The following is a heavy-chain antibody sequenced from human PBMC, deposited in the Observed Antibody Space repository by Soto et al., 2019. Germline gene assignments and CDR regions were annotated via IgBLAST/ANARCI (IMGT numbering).Heavy chain of an antibody. D-gene: IGHD3-10*01. CDR2: SVPGSGNT. CDR1: GYRFFAFG. V-gene: IGHV1-18*01. J-gene: IGHJ4*02. CDR3: ARLAGPGSGSRDFDN. Sequence: QVQLVQSGAEVAKPGASVKVSCKTSGYRFFAFGLSWVRQVPGQGLEWLGWSVPGSGNTVYERNFQDRCTGTTDRSTNTSSMAPRSLTPGDTALYYWARLAGPGSGSRDFDNWGQGTLVTVSS.